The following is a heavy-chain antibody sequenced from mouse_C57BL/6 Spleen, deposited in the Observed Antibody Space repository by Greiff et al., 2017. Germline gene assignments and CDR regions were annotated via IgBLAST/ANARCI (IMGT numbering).Heavy chain of an antibody. CDR1: GFTFSSYA. Sequence: VQLKESGGGLVKPGGSLKLSCAASGFTFSSYAMSWVRQTPEKRLEWVATISDGGSYTYYPDNVKGRFTISRDNAKNNLYLQMSHLKSEDTAMYYCAKGMDGNFDYWGQGNPHPVSS. D-gene: IGHD2-1*01. J-gene: IGHJ2*01. CDR3: AKGMDGNFDY. V-gene: IGHV5-4*01. CDR2: ISDGGSYT.